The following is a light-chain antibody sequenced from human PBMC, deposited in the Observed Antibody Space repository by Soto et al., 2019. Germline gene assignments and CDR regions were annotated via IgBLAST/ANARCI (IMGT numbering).Light chain of an antibody. V-gene: IGKV3-20*01. CDR3: QQYGNLGKT. J-gene: IGKJ4*01. CDR2: GAT. CDR1: QSVDSNY. Sequence: EIVLTQSPGTLSLSPGEGATLSCRASQSVDSNYLAWYQKKPGQAPRLLIYGATSRVTCIPDRFSGSGSGTVLTLTISRMETLDFSVNYYQQYGNLGKTCGGGTKLEIK.